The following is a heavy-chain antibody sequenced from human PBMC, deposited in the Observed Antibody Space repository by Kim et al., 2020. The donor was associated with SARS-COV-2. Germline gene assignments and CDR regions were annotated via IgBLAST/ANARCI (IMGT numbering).Heavy chain of an antibody. V-gene: IGHV1-69*13. D-gene: IGHD6-19*01. CDR3: ARGSMYSSGWYADFDY. CDR1: GGTFSSYA. J-gene: IGHJ4*02. Sequence: SVKVSCKASGGTFSSYAISWVRQAPGQGLEWMGGIIPIFGTANYAQKFQGRVTITADESTSTAYMELSSLRSEDTAVYYCARGSMYSSGWYADFDYWGQGTLVTVSS. CDR2: IIPIFGTA.